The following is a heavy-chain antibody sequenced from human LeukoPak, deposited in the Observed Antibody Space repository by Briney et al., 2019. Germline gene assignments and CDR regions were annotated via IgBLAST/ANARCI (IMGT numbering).Heavy chain of an antibody. J-gene: IGHJ4*02. Sequence: ASVKVSCKASGYTFTDYYMHWVRQAPGQGLEWMGWINPNSGGTNYAQKFQGRVTMTRDTSISTAYMELSRLRSDDTAVYYCARLYCSSFSCYSDYWGQGTLVTVSS. CDR3: ARLYCSSFSCYSDY. D-gene: IGHD2-2*01. CDR1: GYTFTDYY. V-gene: IGHV1-2*02. CDR2: INPNSGGT.